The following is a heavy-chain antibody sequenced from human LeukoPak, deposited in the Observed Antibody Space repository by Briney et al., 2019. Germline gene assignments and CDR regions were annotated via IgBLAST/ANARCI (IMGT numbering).Heavy chain of an antibody. V-gene: IGHV3-23*01. D-gene: IGHD3-10*01. J-gene: IGHJ4*02. CDR3: ARGSTMVRGVIMTFDY. CDR2: ISGSGGST. Sequence: GGSLRLSCAASGFTFSSYAMSWVRQAPGKGLEWVSAISGSGGSTYYADSVKGRFTISRDNSKNTLYLQMNSLRAEDTAVYYCARGSTMVRGVIMTFDYWGQGTLVTVSS. CDR1: GFTFSSYA.